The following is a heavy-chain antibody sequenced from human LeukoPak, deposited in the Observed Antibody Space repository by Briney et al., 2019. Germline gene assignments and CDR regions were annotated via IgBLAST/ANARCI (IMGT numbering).Heavy chain of an antibody. CDR1: GYTFTGYY. Sequence: GASVKVSCKASGYTFTGYYIHWVRQAPGQGLEWMGWINPNSGGTNYAQKFQGRVTMTRDTSISTAYMELSRLRSDDTAVYYCAREPPFYGSGSRDAFDIWGQGTMVTVSS. V-gene: IGHV1-2*02. CDR2: INPNSGGT. D-gene: IGHD3-10*01. J-gene: IGHJ3*02. CDR3: AREPPFYGSGSRDAFDI.